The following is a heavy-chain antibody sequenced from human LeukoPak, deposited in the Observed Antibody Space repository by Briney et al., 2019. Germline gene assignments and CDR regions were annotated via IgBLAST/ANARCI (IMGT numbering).Heavy chain of an antibody. CDR3: ARGVEDTAMTFDY. V-gene: IGHV3-53*01. CDR2: IYSGGST. Sequence: PGGSLRLSCAASGFTVSSNYMSWVRQAPGKGLEWVSVIYSGGSTYYADSVKGRFTISRDNSKNTLYLQMNSLRAEDTAVYYCARGVEDTAMTFDYWGQGTLVTVSS. CDR1: GFTVSSNY. D-gene: IGHD5-18*01. J-gene: IGHJ4*02.